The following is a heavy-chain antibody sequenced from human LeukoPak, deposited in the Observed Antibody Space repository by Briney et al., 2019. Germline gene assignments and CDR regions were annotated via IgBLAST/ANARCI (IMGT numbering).Heavy chain of an antibody. CDR1: GFTFSTYG. J-gene: IGHJ4*02. V-gene: IGHV3-30*03. CDR2: ITYDGYYK. CDR3: ARDLSPVVRASPMGY. D-gene: IGHD3-10*01. Sequence: GGSLRLSCAASGFTFSTYGMHWVRQAPGKGLEWVALITYDGYYKYYSDSVKGRFTISSDTSKNTLSLQMTSLRAEDTAVYYCARDLSPVVRASPMGYWGQGPLVPVSS.